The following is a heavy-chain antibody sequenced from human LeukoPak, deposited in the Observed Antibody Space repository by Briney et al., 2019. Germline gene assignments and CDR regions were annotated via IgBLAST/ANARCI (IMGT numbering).Heavy chain of an antibody. CDR2: IITIFGTA. D-gene: IGHD1-14*01. CDR3: ARDPLDDRKRAFDY. Sequence: ASVKVSCKASGGTFSSYAISWVRQAPGQGLEWMGGIITIFGTANYAQKFQGRVTITADESTSTAYMELSSLRSEDTAVYYCARDPLDDRKRAFDYWGQGTLVTVSS. CDR1: GGTFSSYA. J-gene: IGHJ4*02. V-gene: IGHV1-69*13.